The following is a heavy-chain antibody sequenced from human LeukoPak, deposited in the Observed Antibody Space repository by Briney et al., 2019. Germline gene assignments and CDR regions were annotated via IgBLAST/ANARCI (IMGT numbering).Heavy chain of an antibody. CDR1: GFTFSSYS. J-gene: IGHJ4*02. D-gene: IGHD4-11*01. Sequence: GGSLRLSCAASGFTFSSYSMNWVRQAPGKGLEWVSSISSGSDHIYYADSVKGRFTISRDNAENSLYLQMDSLRAEDTAVFFCARNDYSILSGYDYWGQGTLVTVSS. CDR3: ARNDYSILSGYDY. V-gene: IGHV3-21*01. CDR2: ISSGSDHI.